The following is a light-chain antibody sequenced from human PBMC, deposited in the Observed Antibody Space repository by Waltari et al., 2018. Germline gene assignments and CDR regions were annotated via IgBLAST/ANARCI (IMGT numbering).Light chain of an antibody. CDR3: SSYASSITPNWV. V-gene: IGLV2-14*01. CDR2: DVN. Sequence: QSALTQPASVSGSPAQSITISCTGTSSDIGGYNYVSWYQQHPGTAPKLMIYDVNKRPSGVSNRFSGSKSGNTASLTISGLQAEDEADYYCSSYASSITPNWVFGGGTKLTVL. J-gene: IGLJ3*02. CDR1: SSDIGGYNY.